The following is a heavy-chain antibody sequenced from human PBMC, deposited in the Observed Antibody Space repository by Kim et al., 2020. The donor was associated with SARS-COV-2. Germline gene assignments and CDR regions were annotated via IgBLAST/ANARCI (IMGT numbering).Heavy chain of an antibody. V-gene: IGHV4-34*01. Sequence: SETLSLTCAVYGGSFSGYYWSWIRQPPGKGLEWIGEINHSGSTNYNPSLKSRVTISVDTSKNQFSLKLSSVTAADTAVYYCARGHPYSSSWYAYYYYMDVWGKGTTVTVSS. J-gene: IGHJ6*03. D-gene: IGHD6-13*01. CDR3: ARGHPYSSSWYAYYYYMDV. CDR1: GGSFSGYY. CDR2: INHSGST.